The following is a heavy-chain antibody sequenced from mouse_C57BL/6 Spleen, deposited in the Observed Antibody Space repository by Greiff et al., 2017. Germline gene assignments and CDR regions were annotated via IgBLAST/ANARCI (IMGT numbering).Heavy chain of an antibody. D-gene: IGHD2-4*01. J-gene: IGHJ3*01. Sequence: QVQLQQSGAELARPGASVKLSCKASGYTFTSYGISWVKQRAGQGLEWIGEIYPRSGNTYYNEKFKGKATLTADKSSSTAYMELRSLTSEDSAVCFCARNDYDVKAYWGQGTLVTVSA. V-gene: IGHV1-81*01. CDR2: IYPRSGNT. CDR3: ARNDYDVKAY. CDR1: GYTFTSYG.